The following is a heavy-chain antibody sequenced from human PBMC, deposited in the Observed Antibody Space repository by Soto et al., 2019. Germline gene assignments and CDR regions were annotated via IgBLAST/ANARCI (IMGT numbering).Heavy chain of an antibody. Sequence: SETLSLTCAVSSDSISRSHWLTWVRQSPGKGLEWLGDIYYSGSVYYNPSLRSRISISMDKSNNQFSLNLSSVTAADPAVYYCACFFYLTHDHYYIMYFWGQGTPVTVYS. CDR1: SDSISRSHW. J-gene: IGHJ6*02. CDR2: IYYSGSV. D-gene: IGHD3-10*01. CDR3: ACFFYLTHDHYYIMYF. V-gene: IGHV4-4*02.